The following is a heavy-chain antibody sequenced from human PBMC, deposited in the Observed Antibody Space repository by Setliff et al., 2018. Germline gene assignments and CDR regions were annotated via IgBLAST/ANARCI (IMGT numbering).Heavy chain of an antibody. Sequence: GGSLRLSCAASEFTVSNNEMSWVRQAPGKGLEWVSSISGGSTSYADSRTGRFTISRDNSKNTLYLQMNNLRDEDTAVYYCANHNPARWAVYTTPIDSWGQGTLVTVSS. CDR1: EFTVSNNE. J-gene: IGHJ4*02. CDR2: ISGGST. CDR3: ANHNPARWAVYTTPIDS. D-gene: IGHD6-19*01. V-gene: IGHV3-66*01.